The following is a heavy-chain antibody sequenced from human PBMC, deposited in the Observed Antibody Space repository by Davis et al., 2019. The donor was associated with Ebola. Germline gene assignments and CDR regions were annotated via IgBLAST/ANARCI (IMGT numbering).Heavy chain of an antibody. J-gene: IGHJ3*02. Sequence: ASVKVSCKASGYTFTSYDINWVRQATGQGLEWMGWMNPNSGNTGYAQKFQGRVTMTRNTSISTVYMELSSLRSEDTAVYYCARENGAYYYDSSGYYSYRGAFDIWGQGTMVTVSS. CDR2: MNPNSGNT. D-gene: IGHD3-22*01. CDR3: ARENGAYYYDSSGYYSYRGAFDI. CDR1: GYTFTSYD. V-gene: IGHV1-8*01.